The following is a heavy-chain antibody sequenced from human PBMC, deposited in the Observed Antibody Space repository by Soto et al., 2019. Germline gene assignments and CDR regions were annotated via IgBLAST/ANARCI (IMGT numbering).Heavy chain of an antibody. V-gene: IGHV3-30*18. D-gene: IGHD1-26*01. CDR2: ISYDGSNK. CDR3: AKGELYYYYYYGMDV. CDR1: GFTFSSYG. J-gene: IGHJ6*02. Sequence: GGSLRLSCAACGFTFSSYGMHWVRQAPGKGLEWVAVISYDGSNKYYADSVKGRFTISRDNSKNTLYLQMNSLRAEDTAVYYCAKGELYYYYYYGMDVWGQGTTVTVSS.